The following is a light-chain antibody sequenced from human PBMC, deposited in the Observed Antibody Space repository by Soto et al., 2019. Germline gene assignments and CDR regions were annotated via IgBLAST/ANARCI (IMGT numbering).Light chain of an antibody. J-gene: IGKJ1*01. CDR2: KAS. CDR3: QQYNSYWT. Sequence: DIQMTQSPSTLSASVGDRVTITCRASQSISSWLAWYQQKPGTAPKLLIYKASSLETGVPSRFIGSGSGTEFTLTIRSLQPDDFATYYCQQYNSYWTFGQGTKVEIK. V-gene: IGKV1-5*03. CDR1: QSISSW.